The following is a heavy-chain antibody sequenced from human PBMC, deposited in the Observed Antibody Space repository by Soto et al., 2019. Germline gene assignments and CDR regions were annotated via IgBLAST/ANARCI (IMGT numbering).Heavy chain of an antibody. V-gene: IGHV3-30*18. CDR3: AKEIAVAGDLDY. D-gene: IGHD6-19*01. CDR1: GFSFSSFG. J-gene: IGHJ4*01. CDR2: ISSDGQTT. Sequence: SLRLSCVASGFSFSSFGIHWVRQAPGKGLEWVGVISSDGQTTYYANSVKGRFTISRDNSKNTLYLQMDSLRPEDTAVYYCAKEIAVAGDLDYWGHGTLVTVSS.